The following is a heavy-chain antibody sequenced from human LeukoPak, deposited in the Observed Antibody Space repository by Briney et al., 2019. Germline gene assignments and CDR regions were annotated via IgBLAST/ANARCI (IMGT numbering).Heavy chain of an antibody. D-gene: IGHD3-22*01. CDR3: ARSITMIVVVTPYY. J-gene: IGHJ4*02. CDR2: IYYGGTT. Sequence: SETLSLTCTVSGGSIRSSSYYWGRIRQPPGKGLEWIGSIYYGGTTYYNPSLKSRVTISVDTSKNQFSLRLSSVTAADTAVYYCARSITMIVVVTPYYWGQGTLVTVSS. V-gene: IGHV4-39*01. CDR1: GGSIRSSSYY.